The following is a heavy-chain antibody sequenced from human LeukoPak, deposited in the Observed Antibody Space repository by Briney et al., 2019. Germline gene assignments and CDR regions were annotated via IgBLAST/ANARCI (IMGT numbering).Heavy chain of an antibody. CDR3: ARDGGRTRGVENWFDR. CDR1: GFTFSSHY. D-gene: IGHD3-16*01. V-gene: IGHV3-7*01. J-gene: IGHJ5*02. Sequence: GGSLRLSCAASGFTFSSHYMSCFRQAPGKVLEFVSNIKQEGSKNYYVDSVMRRFTISIDNAENSLYLQMNILRDEETGVSYCARDGGRTRGVENWFDRWGQGSLVTVYS. CDR2: IKQEGSKN.